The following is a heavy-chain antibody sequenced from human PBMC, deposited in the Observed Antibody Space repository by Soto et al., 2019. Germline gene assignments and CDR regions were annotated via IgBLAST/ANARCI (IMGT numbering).Heavy chain of an antibody. J-gene: IGHJ5*02. D-gene: IGHD3-10*01. CDR1: GGSFSGYY. V-gene: IGHV4-34*01. CDR2: INHSGST. Sequence: SETLSLTCAVYGGSFSGYYWSWIRQPPGKGLEWIGEINHSGSTNYNPSLKSRVTISVDTSKNQFSLKLSSVTAADTAVYYCARFLRALKHFPQLMVRGPWGQGTLVTVSS. CDR3: ARFLRALKHFPQLMVRGP.